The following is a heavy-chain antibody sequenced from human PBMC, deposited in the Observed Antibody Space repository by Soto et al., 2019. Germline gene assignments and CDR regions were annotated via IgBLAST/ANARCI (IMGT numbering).Heavy chain of an antibody. D-gene: IGHD2-2*01. CDR2: XSDSGST. CDR3: AKDKGGRYCSRTSCLYSFDY. V-gene: IGHV3-23*01. CDR1: GFTFSTYA. Sequence: EVQLLESGGGLVQPGGSLRLSCTASGFTFSTYAMSWVRQAPGKGLEWVSXXSDSGSTYYADSVKGRFTISRDNSKNTLYLEMNSLRAEDTAVYYCAKDKGGRYCSRTSCLYSFDYWGQGTLVTVSS. J-gene: IGHJ4*02.